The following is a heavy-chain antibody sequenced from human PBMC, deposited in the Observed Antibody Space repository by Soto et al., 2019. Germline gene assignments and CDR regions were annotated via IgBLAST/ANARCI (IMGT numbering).Heavy chain of an antibody. J-gene: IGHJ2*01. V-gene: IGHV3-30-3*01. Sequence: QVQLVESGGGVVQPGRSLRLSCAASGFTFSNYAMHWVRQAPGKGLEWVAIVSHDGNNQYYADFVKGRFTISRDNSENTLYLHMNSLTAEDTAVFYCARDGATQMWRPWYFDLWGRGTLVTVSS. D-gene: IGHD2-21*01. CDR1: GFTFSNYA. CDR3: ARDGATQMWRPWYFDL. CDR2: VSHDGNNQ.